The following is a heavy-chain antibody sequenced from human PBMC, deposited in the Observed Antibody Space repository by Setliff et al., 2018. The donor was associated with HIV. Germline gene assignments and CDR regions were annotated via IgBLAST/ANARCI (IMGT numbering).Heavy chain of an antibody. D-gene: IGHD3-22*01. V-gene: IGHV1-2*04. J-gene: IGHJ4*02. CDR1: GYTFSGYY. CDR2: INLNSGGT. Sequence: GASVKVSCKASGYTFSGYYMHWVRQAPGQGLEWMGWINLNSGGTNYARKFQGWVTMTRDTSIITAYMQLDRLGSDDTAVYYCARGPRGYDSSYYFDYWGQGTLVTVSS. CDR3: ARGPRGYDSSYYFDY.